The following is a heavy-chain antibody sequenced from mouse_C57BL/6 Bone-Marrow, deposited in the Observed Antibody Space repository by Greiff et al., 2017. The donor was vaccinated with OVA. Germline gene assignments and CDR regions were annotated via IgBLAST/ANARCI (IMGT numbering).Heavy chain of an antibody. CDR1: GFTFSSYA. J-gene: IGHJ2*01. V-gene: IGHV5-4*01. Sequence: DVHLVESGGGLVKPGGSLKLSCAASGFTFSSYAMSWVRQTPEKRLEWVATISDGGSYTYYPDNVKGRFTISRDNAKNNLYLQMSHLKSEDTAMYYCARVTTVVASWYFDYWGQGATLTVSS. D-gene: IGHD1-1*01. CDR2: ISDGGSYT. CDR3: ARVTTVVASWYFDY.